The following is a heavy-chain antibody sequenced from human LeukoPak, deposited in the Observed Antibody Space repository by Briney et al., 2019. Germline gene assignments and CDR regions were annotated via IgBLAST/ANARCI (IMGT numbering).Heavy chain of an antibody. D-gene: IGHD6-13*01. J-gene: IGHJ6*02. CDR3: ARGVDSSSWFVGMDV. CDR2: IYYSGST. V-gene: IGHV4-31*03. CDR1: GGSISSGGYY. Sequence: SETLSLTCTVSGGSISSGGYYWSWIRQHPGKGLEWIGYIYYSGSTYYNPSLKSRVTISVDTSKNQFSLKLSSVTAADTAVYYCARGVDSSSWFVGMDVWGQGTTVTVSS.